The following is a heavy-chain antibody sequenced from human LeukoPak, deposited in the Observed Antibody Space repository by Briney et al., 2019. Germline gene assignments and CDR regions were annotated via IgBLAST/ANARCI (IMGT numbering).Heavy chain of an antibody. CDR3: ARVSSGWGYYYYYYYMDV. J-gene: IGHJ6*03. Sequence: PSETLSLTCTVSGGSISSYYWSWIRQPPGKGLEWIGYIYYSGSTNYDPSLKSRVTISVDTSKNQFSLKLSSVTAADTAVYYCARVSSGWGYYYYYYYMDVWGKGTTVTVSS. D-gene: IGHD6-19*01. V-gene: IGHV4-59*12. CDR2: IYYSGST. CDR1: GGSISSYY.